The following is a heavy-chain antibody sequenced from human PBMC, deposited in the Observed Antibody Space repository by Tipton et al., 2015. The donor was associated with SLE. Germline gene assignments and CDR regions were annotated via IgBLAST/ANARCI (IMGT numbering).Heavy chain of an antibody. J-gene: IGHJ4*02. CDR2: IYYSGST. V-gene: IGHV4-61*08. CDR1: SGSISSSGYS. D-gene: IGHD3-22*01. Sequence: TLSLTCAVSSGSISSSGYSWSWIRQPPGKGLEWIGYIYYSGSTNYNPSLKSRVTISVDTSKNQFSLKLSSVTAADTAVYYCARVGENYYDSSGYYYYWGQGTLVTVSS. CDR3: ARVGENYYDSSGYYYY.